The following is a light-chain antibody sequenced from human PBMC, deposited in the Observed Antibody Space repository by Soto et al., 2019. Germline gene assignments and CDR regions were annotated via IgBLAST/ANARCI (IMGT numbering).Light chain of an antibody. J-gene: IGKJ3*01. V-gene: IGKV3-20*01. Sequence: EIVLTQSPGTLSLSPGERATLSCRASQSVSGSCLAWYQQKPGQAPRLLTYGASSRATGIPDRCSGSGSGTDFPLTISRLEPEDFAVYYCQQYGSAPCTFGPGTKVDIK. CDR2: GAS. CDR3: QQYGSAPCT. CDR1: QSVSGSC.